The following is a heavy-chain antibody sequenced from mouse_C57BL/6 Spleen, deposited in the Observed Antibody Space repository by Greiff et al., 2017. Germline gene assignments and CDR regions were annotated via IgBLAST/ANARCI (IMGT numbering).Heavy chain of an antibody. D-gene: IGHD2-4*01. Sequence: VQLQQSGPELVKPGASVKISCKASGYTFTDYYMNWVKQSHGKSLEWIGDINPNNGGTSYNQKFKGKATLTVDKSSSTAYMELRSLTSEDSAVYYCARRRLRRTYYFDYWGQGTTLTVSS. CDR3: ARRRLRRTYYFDY. J-gene: IGHJ2*01. CDR2: INPNNGGT. V-gene: IGHV1-26*01. CDR1: GYTFTDYY.